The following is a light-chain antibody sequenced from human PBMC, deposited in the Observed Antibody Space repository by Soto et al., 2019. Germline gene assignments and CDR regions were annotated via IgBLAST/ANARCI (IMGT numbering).Light chain of an antibody. J-gene: IGLJ1*01. CDR1: SNDFGLFVY. CDR3: CSYAGSSTPYV. CDR2: DVN. V-gene: IGLV2-11*01. Sequence: QSVLTQPRSVSGSPGQSVTISSTGTSNDFGLFVYVSWYQQHPGKAPKVIIYDVNERPSGVPNRFSGSKSGNTASLTISGLQADDEADYYCCSYAGSSTPYVFGTGTKVTVL.